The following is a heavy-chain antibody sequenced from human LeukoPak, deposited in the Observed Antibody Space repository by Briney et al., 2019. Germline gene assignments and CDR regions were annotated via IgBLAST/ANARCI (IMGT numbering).Heavy chain of an antibody. CDR3: ARVAYGSGSYYDALDI. J-gene: IGHJ3*02. CDR2: INSDGSST. D-gene: IGHD3-10*01. V-gene: IGHV3-74*01. Sequence: GGSLRLSCAASGFAFSSYWMHWVRQAPGKGLVWVSGINSDGSSTSYADSVKGRFTISRDNAKNTLYLQMNSLRAEDTAVYYCARVAYGSGSYYDALDIWGQGTMVTVSS. CDR1: GFAFSSYW.